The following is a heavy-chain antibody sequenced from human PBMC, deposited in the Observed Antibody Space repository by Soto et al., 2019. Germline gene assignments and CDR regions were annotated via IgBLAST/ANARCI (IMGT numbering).Heavy chain of an antibody. Sequence: QVQLVQSGAEVKKPGSSVKVSCKASGGTFSTFTISWVRQAPGQGLEWMGRIIPILGITNYAQKFQGRVTITADKSTSTAYMELSSLTSEDTVVYYCARDLPIVVVPPARGLFDPWGQGTLVTVSS. CDR3: ARDLPIVVVPPARGLFDP. CDR2: IIPILGIT. CDR1: GGTFSTFT. V-gene: IGHV1-69*08. D-gene: IGHD2-2*01. J-gene: IGHJ5*02.